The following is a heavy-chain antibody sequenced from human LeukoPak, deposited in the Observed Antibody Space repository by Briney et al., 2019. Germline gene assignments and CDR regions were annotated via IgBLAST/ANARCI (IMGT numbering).Heavy chain of an antibody. CDR2: IKQDGSDK. D-gene: IGHD2-21*01. V-gene: IGHV3-7*04. J-gene: IGHJ3*02. Sequence: PGGSLRHSCAASGFTFSSYWMSWVRQAPGKGLQWVANIKQDGSDKYYVDSVKGRFTISRDNAKNSLNLQMSSLRAEDTAVYYCAREGLWVGPDSGKTRHPYWEIWGQGTMVTVSS. CDR3: AREGLWVGPDSGKTRHPYWEI. CDR1: GFTFSSYW.